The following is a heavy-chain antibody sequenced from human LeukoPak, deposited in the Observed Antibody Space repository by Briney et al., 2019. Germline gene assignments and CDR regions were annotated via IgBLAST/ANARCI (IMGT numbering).Heavy chain of an antibody. D-gene: IGHD2-15*01. J-gene: IGHJ4*02. V-gene: IGHV1-2*04. CDR1: GYTFTGYY. Sequence: ASVKVSCKASGYTFTGYYMHWVRQAPGQGLEWMGWFNPNSGGTNYAQKFQGWVTMTRDTSISTAYMELSRLRSDDTAVYYCARTRVAATRELGYWGQGTLVTVSS. CDR3: ARTRVAATRELGY. CDR2: FNPNSGGT.